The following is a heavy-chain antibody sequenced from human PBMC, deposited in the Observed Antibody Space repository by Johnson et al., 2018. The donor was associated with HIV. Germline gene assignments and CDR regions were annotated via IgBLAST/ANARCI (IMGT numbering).Heavy chain of an antibody. Sequence: QLVESGGGVVQPGRSLRLSCAASGFTFSSYGMHWVRQAPGKGLEWVAVIWYDGSNKFYADSVKGRFTISRDNSKNTLYLQMNSLRAEDTAVYYCARAIDQGYSSGWSSDVYDIWGQGTMVTVSA. V-gene: IGHV3-33*01. CDR3: ARAIDQGYSSGWSSDVYDI. J-gene: IGHJ3*02. CDR1: GFTFSSYG. D-gene: IGHD6-19*01. CDR2: IWYDGSNK.